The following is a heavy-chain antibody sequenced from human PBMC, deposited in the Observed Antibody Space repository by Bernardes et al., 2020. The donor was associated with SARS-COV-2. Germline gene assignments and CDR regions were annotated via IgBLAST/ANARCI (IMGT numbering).Heavy chain of an antibody. D-gene: IGHD3-3*01. J-gene: IGHJ4*02. Sequence: SLRLSCAASGFTFAGSAMSWVRQAPGKGLAWVSVISGSGCSTYYADSVKGRFTISRDNSKNTLYLQMKSLRAEDTAVYYCAKDDDRPLFGAPGFDSWGQGTLVTVSS. V-gene: IGHV3-23*01. CDR2: ISGSGCST. CDR3: AKDDDRPLFGAPGFDS. CDR1: GFTFAGSA.